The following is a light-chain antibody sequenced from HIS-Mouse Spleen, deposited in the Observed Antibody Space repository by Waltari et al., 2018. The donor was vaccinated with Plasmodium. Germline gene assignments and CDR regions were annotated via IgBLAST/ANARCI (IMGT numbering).Light chain of an antibody. CDR2: DAS. CDR3: QQRSNS. J-gene: IGKJ4*01. CDR1: QSVSSY. V-gene: IGKV3-11*01. Sequence: DIVLTQSPATLSLSPGARATLSCRASQSVSSYLAWYQQKPGQAPRLLIYDASNRATGIPARFSGSGSGTDFTLTISSLEPEDFAVYYCQQRSNSFGGGTKVEIK.